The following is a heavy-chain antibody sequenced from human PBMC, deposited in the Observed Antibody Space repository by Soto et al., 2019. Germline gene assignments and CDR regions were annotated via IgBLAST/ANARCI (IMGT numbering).Heavy chain of an antibody. V-gene: IGHV4-34*01. J-gene: IGHJ6*03. CDR1: GGSFSGYY. D-gene: IGHD3-10*01. CDR2: INHSGST. Sequence: SETLSLTCAVYGGSFSGYYWSWIRQPPGKGLEWIGEINHSGSTNYNPSLKSRVTISVDPSKNQYSLKLSSVTAADTAVYYCARGCVTMVRGVIISFRYYYMDVWGKGTTVT. CDR3: ARGCVTMVRGVIISFRYYYMDV.